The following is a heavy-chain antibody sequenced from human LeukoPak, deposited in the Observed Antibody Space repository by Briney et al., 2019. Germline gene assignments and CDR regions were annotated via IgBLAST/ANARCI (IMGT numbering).Heavy chain of an antibody. CDR1: GYTFTSYG. J-gene: IGHJ4*02. D-gene: IGHD1-14*01. CDR2: ISTYDGNT. Sequence: ASVKVSCKASGYTFTSYGISWVRQAPGQGLEWMGWISTYDGNTNFAQKFQGRVTLTTDTYTTTGYMELRSLREDDTAVYYCTRRGPEMGDYWGQGTLVTVSS. V-gene: IGHV1-18*01. CDR3: TRRGPEMGDY.